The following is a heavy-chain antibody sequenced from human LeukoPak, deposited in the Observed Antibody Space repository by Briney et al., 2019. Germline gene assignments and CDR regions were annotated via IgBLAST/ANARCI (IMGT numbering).Heavy chain of an antibody. D-gene: IGHD2-21*02. CDR3: ARVADCGGDCSALTPPDY. V-gene: IGHV4-59*01. J-gene: IGHJ4*02. Sequence: ASETLSLTCTVSGGSISSYYWSWIRQPPGKGLEWIGYIYYSGSTNYNPSLKSRVTISVDTSKNQFSLKLSSVTAADTAVYYCARVADCGGDCSALTPPDYWGQGTLVTVSS. CDR1: GGSISSYY. CDR2: IYYSGST.